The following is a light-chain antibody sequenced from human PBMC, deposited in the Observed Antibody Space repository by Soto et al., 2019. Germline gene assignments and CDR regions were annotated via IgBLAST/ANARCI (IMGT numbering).Light chain of an antibody. J-gene: IGLJ2*01. CDR1: SGSIASNY. CDR2: EDN. CDR3: QSYDDNNVL. Sequence: NFMLTQPHSVSESPGKTVTISCTRSSGSIASNYVQWYQQRPGSAPTTVIYEDNQRPSGVPDRFSGSIDSSSNSASLTISRLKTEDEADYYCQSYDDNNVLFGGRTKLTVL. V-gene: IGLV6-57*04.